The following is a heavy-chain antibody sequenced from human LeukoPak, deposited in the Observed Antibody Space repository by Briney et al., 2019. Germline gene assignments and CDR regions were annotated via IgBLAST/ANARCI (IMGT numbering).Heavy chain of an antibody. CDR3: AKDQALVGATLFDY. CDR2: IYYSGST. J-gene: IGHJ4*02. Sequence: ASETLSLTCTVSGGSISSYYWSWIRQPPGKGLEWIGYIYYSGSTNYNPSLKSRVTISVDTSKNQFSLKLSSVTAADTAVYYCAKDQALVGATLFDYWGQGTLVTVSS. CDR1: GGSISSYY. V-gene: IGHV4-59*01. D-gene: IGHD1-26*01.